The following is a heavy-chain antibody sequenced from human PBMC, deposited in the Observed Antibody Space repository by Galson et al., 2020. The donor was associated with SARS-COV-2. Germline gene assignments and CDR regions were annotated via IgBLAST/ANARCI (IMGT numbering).Heavy chain of an antibody. CDR3: ARGSYDSSGYLYYYGMDV. CDR1: GYTFTSYD. Sequence: ASVKVSCKASGYTFTSYDINWVRQATGQGLEWMGWMNPNSGNTGYAQKFQGRVTMTRNTSISTAYMELSSLRSEDTAVYYCARGSYDSSGYLYYYGMDVWGPGTTVTVSS. V-gene: IGHV1-8*01. D-gene: IGHD3-22*01. CDR2: MNPNSGNT. J-gene: IGHJ6*02.